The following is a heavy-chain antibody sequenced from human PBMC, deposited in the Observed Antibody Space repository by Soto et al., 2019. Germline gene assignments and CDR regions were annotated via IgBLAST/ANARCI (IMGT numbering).Heavy chain of an antibody. CDR3: AKGTVTGWYFDL. J-gene: IGHJ2*01. CDR2: ISYDGSNK. Sequence: QVQLVESGGGVAQPGRSLRLSCAASGFTFSSYGMHWVRQAPGKGLEWVAVISYDGSNKYYADSVKGRFTISRDNSKNTLYLQMNSLRAEDTAVYYCAKGTVTGWYFDLWGRGTLVTVSS. D-gene: IGHD4-17*01. V-gene: IGHV3-30*18. CDR1: GFTFSSYG.